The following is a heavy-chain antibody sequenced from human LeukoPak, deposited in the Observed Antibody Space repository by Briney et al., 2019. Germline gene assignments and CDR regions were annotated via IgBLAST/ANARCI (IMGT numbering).Heavy chain of an antibody. Sequence: GASVKVSCKASGYTFTSYYMHWVRQAPGQGLEWMGIINPSGGSTSYAQKFQGRVTMTRDTSTSTVYMELSSLRSEDTAVYYCAREFNEALWFGELSPTRDYYYYYGMDVWGQGTTVTVSS. D-gene: IGHD3-10*01. CDR2: INPSGGST. J-gene: IGHJ6*02. V-gene: IGHV1-46*01. CDR1: GYTFTSYY. CDR3: AREFNEALWFGELSPTRDYYYYYGMDV.